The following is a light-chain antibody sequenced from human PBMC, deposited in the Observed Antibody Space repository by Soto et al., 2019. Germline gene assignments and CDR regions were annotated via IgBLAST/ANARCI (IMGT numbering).Light chain of an antibody. CDR1: QFISNS. CDR3: QQSSNWPRM. CDR2: GAS. V-gene: IGKV3-15*01. Sequence: EIVMTQSPATLSVSPGERVTLSCRASQFISNSLAWYQQRPGQPPRLLIYGASTRAAGISARFSGSGSGTEFTLTISSLQSEDFAVYYCQQSSNWPRMFGQGTKVDIK. J-gene: IGKJ1*01.